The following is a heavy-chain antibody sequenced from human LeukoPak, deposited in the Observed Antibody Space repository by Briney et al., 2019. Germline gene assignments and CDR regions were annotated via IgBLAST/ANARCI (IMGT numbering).Heavy chain of an antibody. V-gene: IGHV5-51*01. Sequence: GESLKISCKGSGYSFTSYWIGWVRQMPGKGLEWMGIIYPADSDTRYSPSFQGQVTISVDKSISTAYLQWSSLKASDTAIYYCARVELRYYYGSGKRVHYYYYYMDVWGKGTTVTVSS. D-gene: IGHD3-10*01. J-gene: IGHJ6*03. CDR1: GYSFTSYW. CDR3: ARVELRYYYGSGKRVHYYYYYMDV. CDR2: IYPADSDT.